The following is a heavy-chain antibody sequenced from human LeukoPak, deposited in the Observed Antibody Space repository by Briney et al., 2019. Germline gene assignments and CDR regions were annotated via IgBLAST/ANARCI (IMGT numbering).Heavy chain of an antibody. Sequence: SETLSLTCTVSGGSISSSSYYWGWIRQPPGKGLEWIGGIYYSGSTYYNPSLKSRVTISVDTSKNQFSLKLSSVTAADTAEYYWARHFDWSLEYWGQGTLVTVSS. J-gene: IGHJ4*02. CDR1: GGSISSSSYY. D-gene: IGHD3-9*01. CDR3: ARHFDWSLEY. CDR2: IYYSGST. V-gene: IGHV4-39*07.